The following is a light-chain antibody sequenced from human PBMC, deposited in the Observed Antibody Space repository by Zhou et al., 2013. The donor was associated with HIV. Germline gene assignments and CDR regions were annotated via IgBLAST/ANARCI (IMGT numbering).Light chain of an antibody. V-gene: IGKV1-39*01. J-gene: IGKJ2*01. Sequence: DIQMTQSPSSLSASVGDRVTITCRASRSISSYLIWYQQKPGKAPKLLIYATSTLQGGVPSRFSGSGSGTDFTLTISSLQPEDFASYYCQQAHSFPYTFGQGTKVETK. CDR3: QQAHSFPYT. CDR2: ATS. CDR1: RSISSY.